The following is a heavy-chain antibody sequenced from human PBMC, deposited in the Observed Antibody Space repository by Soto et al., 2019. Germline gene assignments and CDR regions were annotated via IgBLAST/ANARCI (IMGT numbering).Heavy chain of an antibody. Sequence: PSETLSLTCAVYGGSFSGYYWSWIRQPPGKGLEWIGEINHSGSTNYNPSLKSRVTISVDTSKNQFSLKLISVTAADTAVYYCASLLTGYYIVYYGMDVWGQGTTVTVSS. CDR3: ASLLTGYYIVYYGMDV. V-gene: IGHV4-34*01. CDR2: INHSGST. J-gene: IGHJ6*02. D-gene: IGHD3-9*01. CDR1: GGSFSGYY.